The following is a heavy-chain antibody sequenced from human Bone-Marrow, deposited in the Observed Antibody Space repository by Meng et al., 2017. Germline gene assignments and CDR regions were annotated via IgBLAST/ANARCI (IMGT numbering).Heavy chain of an antibody. CDR2: IYPGRNN. J-gene: IGHJ4*02. V-gene: IGHV4/OR15-8*02. CDR3: ASWIYSCGWQ. CDR1: GGYISSIDW. Sequence: LRVPGPGRVEASWPLSLHCVVAGGYISSIDWWSLVRQPPGKGLELFGKIYPGRNNNYNPSLKRRVTIAIDKSKNQFSLKLSSVTAADTAVYYCASWIYSCGWQWGQGALVTASS. D-gene: IGHD6-19*01.